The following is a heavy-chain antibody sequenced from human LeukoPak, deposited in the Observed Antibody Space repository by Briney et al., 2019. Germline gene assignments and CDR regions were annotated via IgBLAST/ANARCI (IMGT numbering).Heavy chain of an antibody. V-gene: IGHV3-66*01. Sequence: GGSLRLSCAASGFTVSSNYMSWVRQAPGKGLEWVSVIYSGGSTYYADSVKGRFTISRDNSKNTLYLQMNSLRAEDTAVYYCARDLQIYCSSTSCYPFDYWGQGTLVTVSS. J-gene: IGHJ4*02. CDR3: ARDLQIYCSSTSCYPFDY. D-gene: IGHD2-2*01. CDR1: GFTVSSNY. CDR2: IYSGGST.